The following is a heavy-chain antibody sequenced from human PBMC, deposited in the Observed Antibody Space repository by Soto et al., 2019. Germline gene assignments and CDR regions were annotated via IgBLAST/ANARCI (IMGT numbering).Heavy chain of an antibody. J-gene: IGHJ4*02. CDR2: IYHSGST. CDR3: ARDLGYSSSWYVGY. V-gene: IGHV4-31*03. D-gene: IGHD6-13*01. CDR1: GGSISSGGYY. Sequence: PSETLSLTCTVSGGSISSGGYYWSWIRQHPGKGLEWIGYIYHSGSTNYNPSLKSRVTISVDKSKNQFSLKLSSVTAADTAVYYCARDLGYSSSWYVGYWGQGTLVTVSS.